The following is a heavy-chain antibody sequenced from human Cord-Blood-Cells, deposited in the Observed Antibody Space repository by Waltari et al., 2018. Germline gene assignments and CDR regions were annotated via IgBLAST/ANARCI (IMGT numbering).Heavy chain of an antibody. V-gene: IGHV4-38-2*02. CDR1: GYSTSSGYY. D-gene: IGHD1-20*01. CDR2: IYPSGST. Sequence: QVQLQESGPGLVKPAETLSLTCTVPGYSTSSGYYWGWIRQPPGKGLEWIGSIYPSGSTYYNPSLKSRVTISVDTSKNQFSLKLSSVTAADTAVYYCARGITGITADYWGQGTLVTVSS. J-gene: IGHJ4*02. CDR3: ARGITGITADY.